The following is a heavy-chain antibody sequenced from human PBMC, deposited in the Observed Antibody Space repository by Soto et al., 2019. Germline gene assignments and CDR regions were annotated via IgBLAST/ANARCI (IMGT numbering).Heavy chain of an antibody. V-gene: IGHV4-59*01. CDR2: IYYSGST. J-gene: IGHJ3*02. D-gene: IGHD1-26*01. Sequence: QVQLQESGPGLVKPSETLSLTCTVSGGSISSYYWSWIRQPPGKGLEWIGYIYYSGSTNYNPSLRNRVTISVDTSKNQFSLKLSSVTAADTAVYYCARDRSGRNAFDIWGQGTMVTVSS. CDR3: ARDRSGRNAFDI. CDR1: GGSISSYY.